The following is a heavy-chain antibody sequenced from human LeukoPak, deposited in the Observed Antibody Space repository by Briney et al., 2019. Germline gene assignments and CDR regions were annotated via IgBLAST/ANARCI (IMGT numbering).Heavy chain of an antibody. V-gene: IGHV3-74*01. D-gene: IGHD4-17*01. Sequence: PGGSLRLSCTASGFSLSRYWMHWDRQAPGKGLVWVSRINSDGSSTNYADSVKGRFTISRDNAKNTLFLEMNSLRAEDTAVYYCATGDGDSRYYFDSWGQGTQVTVSS. CDR3: ATGDGDSRYYFDS. J-gene: IGHJ4*02. CDR2: INSDGSST. CDR1: GFSLSRYW.